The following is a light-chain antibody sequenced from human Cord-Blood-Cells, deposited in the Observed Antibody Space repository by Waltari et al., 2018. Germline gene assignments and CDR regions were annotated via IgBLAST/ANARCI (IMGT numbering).Light chain of an antibody. CDR2: EGS. V-gene: IGLV2-23*01. CDR3: CSYAGSSTYYV. J-gene: IGLJ1*01. Sequence: QSALTQPASVSGSPGQSITISCTGTSSAVGSYNLVSWYQQHPGKAPKLMIYEGSKRPSGVSNRFSDSKSGNTASLTISGLQAEDEADYYCCSYAGSSTYYVFGTGTKVTVL. CDR1: SSAVGSYNL.